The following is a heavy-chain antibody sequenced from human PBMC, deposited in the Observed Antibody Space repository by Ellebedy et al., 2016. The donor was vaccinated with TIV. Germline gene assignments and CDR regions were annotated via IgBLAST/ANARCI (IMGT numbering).Heavy chain of an antibody. CDR2: ISAYNGNT. CDR1: GYTFASSG. J-gene: IGHJ4*02. D-gene: IGHD1-26*01. V-gene: IGHV1-18*01. CDR3: ARPLFSGSYYPLDF. Sequence: ASVKVSCKASGYTFASSGLSWVRQAPGQGLEGMGWISAYNGNTNYAQKFQGRVTMTTDTPTSTAYMDLRSLRSDDTAVYYCARPLFSGSYYPLDFWGQGTVVTVSS.